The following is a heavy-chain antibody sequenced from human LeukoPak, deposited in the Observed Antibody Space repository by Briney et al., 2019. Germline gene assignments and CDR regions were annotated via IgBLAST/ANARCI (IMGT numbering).Heavy chain of an antibody. J-gene: IGHJ6*04. CDR1: GYTFNNYA. CDR2: ISGSGGST. Sequence: GGSLRLSCEASGYTFNNYAMNWVRQTPGKGLEWVSSISGSGGSTFYAASVKGRFTISRDNSKTKVYLQMNSLRAEDRAVYYCARGHTITMVRGVPLVWGKGTTVTVSS. D-gene: IGHD3-10*01. CDR3: ARGHTITMVRGVPLV. V-gene: IGHV3-23*01.